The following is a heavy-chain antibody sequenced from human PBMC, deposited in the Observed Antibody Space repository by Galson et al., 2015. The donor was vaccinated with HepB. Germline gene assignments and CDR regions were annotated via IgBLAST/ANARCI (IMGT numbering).Heavy chain of an antibody. CDR1: GFMFSSYW. J-gene: IGHJ4*02. CDR3: ARVADADYGDHSHFDS. Sequence: SLRLSCAASGFMFSSYWMTWVRQAPGKGLEWVANIKQDGSEKYYVDSVKGRFTISRDNAQNSLYLQINSLRAEDTTVYYCARVADADYGDHSHFDSGGQGTLVTVSS. CDR2: IKQDGSEK. D-gene: IGHD4-17*01. V-gene: IGHV3-7*01.